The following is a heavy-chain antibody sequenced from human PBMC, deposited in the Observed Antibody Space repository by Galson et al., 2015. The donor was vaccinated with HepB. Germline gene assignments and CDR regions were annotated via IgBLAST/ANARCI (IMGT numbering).Heavy chain of an antibody. Sequence: SLRLSCAASGFTFSSYAMSWVRQAPGKGLEWVSAISGSGGSTYYADSVKGRFTISRDNSKNTLYLQMNSLRAEDTAVYYCAKEGYDFWSGFRGFDPWGQGTLVTVSS. D-gene: IGHD3-3*01. V-gene: IGHV3-23*01. CDR3: AKEGYDFWSGFRGFDP. J-gene: IGHJ5*02. CDR1: GFTFSSYA. CDR2: ISGSGGST.